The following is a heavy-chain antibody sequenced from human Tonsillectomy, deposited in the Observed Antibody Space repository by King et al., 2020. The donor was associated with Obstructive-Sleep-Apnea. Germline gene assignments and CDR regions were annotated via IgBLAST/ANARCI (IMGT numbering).Heavy chain of an antibody. V-gene: IGHV3-23*04. CDR1: GFTFSAYA. D-gene: IGHD4-11*01. CDR3: ARGSTVGTREVDK. J-gene: IGHJ4*02. Sequence: VQLVESGGGLVQPGGSLTLSCAPSGFTFSAYAMSWVRQTPGKGLEWVSSIFGRSGNTGYADSAKGRFTIFRDNSKNTLFLQMNSLRAEDTGVYYCARGSTVGTREVDKWGQGTLVTVST. CDR2: IFGRSGNT.